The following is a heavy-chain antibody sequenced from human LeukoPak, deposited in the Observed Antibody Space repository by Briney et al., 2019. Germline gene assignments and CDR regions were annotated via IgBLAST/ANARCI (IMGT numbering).Heavy chain of an antibody. CDR2: INPNSGGT. J-gene: IGHJ4*02. CDR3: ARGSSSWYFSVDY. CDR1: GYTFTGYY. V-gene: IGHV1-2*02. Sequence: ASVKVSCKASGYTFTGYYIHWVRQAPGQGLEWMGWINPNSGGTYYAQNFQGRVTMTRDTSISTAYMELRSLRSDDTAVCYCARGSSSWYFSVDYWGQGTLVTVSS. D-gene: IGHD6-13*01.